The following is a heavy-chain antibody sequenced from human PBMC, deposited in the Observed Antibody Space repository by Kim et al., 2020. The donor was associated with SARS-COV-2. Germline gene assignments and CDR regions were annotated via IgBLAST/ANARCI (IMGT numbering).Heavy chain of an antibody. D-gene: IGHD2-2*01. J-gene: IGHJ6*02. CDR1: GGSFSGYY. Sequence: SETLSLTCAVYGGSFSGYYWSWIRQPPGKGLEWIGEINHSGSTNYNPSLKSRVTISVDTSKNQFSLKLSSVTAADTAVYYCARDADLYCSSTSCYYSKSPYYYGMDVWGQGTTVTVSS. CDR2: INHSGST. V-gene: IGHV4-34*01. CDR3: ARDADLYCSSTSCYYSKSPYYYGMDV.